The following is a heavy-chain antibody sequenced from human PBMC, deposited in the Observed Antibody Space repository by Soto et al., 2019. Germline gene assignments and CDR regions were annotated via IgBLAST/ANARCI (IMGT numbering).Heavy chain of an antibody. D-gene: IGHD5-12*01. Sequence: GGSLRLSCAASGFTFSNAWMSWVRQAPGKGLEWVGRIKSKTDGGTTDYAAPGKGRFTISRDDSKNTLYLQMNSLKTEDTAVYYCTALPLRGYSGYDTPYYYYYMDVWGKGTTVTVSS. CDR1: GFTFSNAW. CDR3: TALPLRGYSGYDTPYYYYYMDV. V-gene: IGHV3-15*01. CDR2: IKSKTDGGTT. J-gene: IGHJ6*03.